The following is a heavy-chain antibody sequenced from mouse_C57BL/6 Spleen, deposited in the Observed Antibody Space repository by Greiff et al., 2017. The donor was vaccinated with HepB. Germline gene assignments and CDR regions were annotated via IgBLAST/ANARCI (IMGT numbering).Heavy chain of an antibody. J-gene: IGHJ1*03. CDR2: IYPGGGYT. V-gene: IGHV1-63*01. CDR1: GYTFTNYW. CDR3: ARGDGYYFDV. Sequence: QVQLKESGAELVRPGTSVKMSCKASGYTFTNYWIGWAKQRPGHGLEWIGDIYPGGGYTNYNEKFKGKATLTADKSSSTAYMQFSRLTSEDSAIYYCARGDGYYFDVWGTGTTVTVSS. D-gene: IGHD2-3*01.